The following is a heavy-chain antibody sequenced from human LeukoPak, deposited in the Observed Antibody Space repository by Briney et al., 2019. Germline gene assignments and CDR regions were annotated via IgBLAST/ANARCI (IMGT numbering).Heavy chain of an antibody. V-gene: IGHV3-7*05. Sequence: PGGSLRLSCAASGFTFRSFWMSWVRQAPGKGLEWVANIKEDGSEKYYVDSVKGRFTISRDNAKSSLYRQMNSLRAEDTAVYYCARWAEANDYWGQGTLVTVSS. J-gene: IGHJ4*02. CDR1: GFTFRSFW. CDR2: IKEDGSEK. CDR3: ARWAEANDY.